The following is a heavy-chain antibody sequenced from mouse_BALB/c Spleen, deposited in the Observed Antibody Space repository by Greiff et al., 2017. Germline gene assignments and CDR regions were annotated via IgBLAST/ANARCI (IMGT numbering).Heavy chain of an antibody. J-gene: IGHJ3*01. D-gene: IGHD2-2*01. CDR1: GYTFTSYW. CDR3: TPYGYDAWFAY. Sequence: VQLQQSGTVLARPGASVKMSCKASGYTFTSYWMHWVKQRPGQGLEWIGAIYPGNSDTSYNQKFKGKVKLTAVTSTSTAYMELSSLTNEDSAVYYCTPYGYDAWFAYWGQGTLVTVSA. V-gene: IGHV1-5*01. CDR2: IYPGNSDT.